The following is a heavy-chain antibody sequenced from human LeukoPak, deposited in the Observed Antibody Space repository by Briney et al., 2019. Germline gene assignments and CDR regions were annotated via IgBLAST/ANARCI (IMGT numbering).Heavy chain of an antibody. V-gene: IGHV3-33*06. J-gene: IGHJ4*02. CDR2: IWYDRSNR. CDR3: AKGVYTYGSMLLGFDY. CDR1: GFTFSSFG. D-gene: IGHD5-18*01. Sequence: GGSLPLSCPASGFTFSSFGMHWVRPPRARGVAGVGVIWYDRSNRYYADSVKGRFTISRENYKNTLNLQMNRLRAEGAAGYYCAKGVYTYGSMLLGFDYWGQGTLVTVS.